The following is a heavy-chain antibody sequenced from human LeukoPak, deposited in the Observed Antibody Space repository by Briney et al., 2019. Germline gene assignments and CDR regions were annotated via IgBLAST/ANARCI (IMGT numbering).Heavy chain of an antibody. CDR3: ARDRLLWFGELFYQFDY. J-gene: IGHJ4*02. Sequence: GASVKVSCKASGYTFISYAMHWVRQAPGQRLEWMGWINAGNGNTKYSQKFQGRVTITRDTSASTAYMELSGLRSEDTAVYYCARDRLLWFGELFYQFDYWGQGTLVTVSS. D-gene: IGHD3-10*01. CDR1: GYTFISYA. V-gene: IGHV1-3*01. CDR2: INAGNGNT.